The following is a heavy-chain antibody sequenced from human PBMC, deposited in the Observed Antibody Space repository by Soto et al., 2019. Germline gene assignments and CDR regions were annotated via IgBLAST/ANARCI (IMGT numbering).Heavy chain of an antibody. J-gene: IGHJ4*02. CDR3: ARDRPADFCIGSLSHDY. CDR2: IKQDGSEK. CDR1: GFTFSSYW. Sequence: EVQLVESGGGLVQPGGSLRLSCAASGFTFSSYWMSWVSQATGTGMEWVANIKQDGSEKYYVDFVKGRFTISRANAKNSLYLKMTSLRAEDTAVSYCARDRPADFCIGSLSHDYWGQGSLVTVSS. D-gene: IGHD3-3*01. V-gene: IGHV3-7*05.